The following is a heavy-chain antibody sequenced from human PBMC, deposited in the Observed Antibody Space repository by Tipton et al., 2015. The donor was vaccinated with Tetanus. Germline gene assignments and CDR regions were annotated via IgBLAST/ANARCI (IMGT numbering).Heavy chain of an antibody. D-gene: IGHD3-16*01. CDR1: GGSISSSSYY. J-gene: IGHJ6*02. V-gene: IGHV4-39*01. CDR2: IYYSGST. Sequence: TLSLTCTVSGGSISSSSYYWGWIRQPPGKGLEWIGSIYYSGSTYYNPSLKSRVTIPIDTPKNQFSLKLSSVTAADTAVYYCARHGGRLAYYYYSMDVWRQGTTVTVSS. CDR3: ARHGGRLAYYYYSMDV.